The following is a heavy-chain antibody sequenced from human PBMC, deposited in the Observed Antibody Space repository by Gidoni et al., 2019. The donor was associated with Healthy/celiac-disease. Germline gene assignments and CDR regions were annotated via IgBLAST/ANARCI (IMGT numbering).Heavy chain of an antibody. CDR3: ARVGREQLVLDWFDP. J-gene: IGHJ5*02. CDR1: GGSISSSSYY. D-gene: IGHD6-13*01. V-gene: IGHV4-39*07. Sequence: QLQLQESGSGLVKPSETLSLTCTVSGGSISSSSYYWGWIRQPQGKGLEWIGSIYYSGSTYYNPSLKSRVTISVDTSKNQFSLKLSSVTAADTAVYYCARVGREQLVLDWFDPWGQGTLVTVSS. CDR2: IYYSGST.